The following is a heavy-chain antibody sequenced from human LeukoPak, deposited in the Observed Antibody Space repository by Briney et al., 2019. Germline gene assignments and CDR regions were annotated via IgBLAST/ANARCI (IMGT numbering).Heavy chain of an antibody. CDR1: GGSFSGYY. CDR2: INHSGST. Sequence: PSETLSLTCAVYGGSFSGYYWSWIRQPPGKGLEWIGEINHSGSTNYNPSLKSRVTISVDTSKNQFSLKLSSVTAADTAVYYCAGRALVAVAGRVYYFDYWGQGTLVTVSS. V-gene: IGHV4-34*01. CDR3: AGRALVAVAGRVYYFDY. D-gene: IGHD6-19*01. J-gene: IGHJ4*02.